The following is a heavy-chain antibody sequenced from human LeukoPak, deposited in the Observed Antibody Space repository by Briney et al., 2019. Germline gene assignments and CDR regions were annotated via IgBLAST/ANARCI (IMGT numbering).Heavy chain of an antibody. CDR3: ARASLRRITIFGVVIRKNWFDP. CDR1: GYTFTSYD. Sequence: ASVKVSCKASGYTFTSYDINWVRQATGQGLEWMGWMNPNSGNTGYAQKFQGRVTMIRNTSISTAYMELSSLRSEDTAVYYCARASLRRITIFGVVIRKNWFDPWGQGTLVTVSS. V-gene: IGHV1-8*01. CDR2: MNPNSGNT. J-gene: IGHJ5*02. D-gene: IGHD3-3*01.